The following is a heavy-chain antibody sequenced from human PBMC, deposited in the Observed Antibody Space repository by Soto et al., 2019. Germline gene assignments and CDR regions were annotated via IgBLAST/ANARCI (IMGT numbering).Heavy chain of an antibody. J-gene: IGHJ4*02. CDR2: IKSKTDGGTA. CDR1: GFTFSNAW. CDR3: TTDPGGRLYSYGF. Sequence: GGSLRLSCAASGFTFSNAWMSWVRQAPGKGLEWVGRIKSKTDGGTADYAAPVKGRFTISRDDSKNTLYLQMNSLKTEDTAVYYCTTDPGGRLYSYGFWGQGTLVTVSS. V-gene: IGHV3-15*01. D-gene: IGHD5-18*01.